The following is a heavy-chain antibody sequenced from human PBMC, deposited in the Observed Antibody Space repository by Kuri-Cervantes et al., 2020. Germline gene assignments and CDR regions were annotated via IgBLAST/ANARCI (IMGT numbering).Heavy chain of an antibody. Sequence: KVSCKGSGYSFTNYWIRWLRQMPGKGLEWMGIIYPGDSDTRYSPSFQGQVTISADKSIGTAYLQWSSLKASDPALYYCAGRGSSSWTKDFHNWGQGTLVTVSS. J-gene: IGHJ1*01. V-gene: IGHV5-51*01. CDR1: GYSFTNYW. CDR2: IYPGDSDT. D-gene: IGHD6-13*01. CDR3: AGRGSSSWTKDFHN.